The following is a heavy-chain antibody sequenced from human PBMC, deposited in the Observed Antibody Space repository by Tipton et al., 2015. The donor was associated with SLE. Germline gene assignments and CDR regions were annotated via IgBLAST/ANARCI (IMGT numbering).Heavy chain of an antibody. D-gene: IGHD1-1*01. Sequence: TLSLTCTVSGGSISSGGYYWSWIRQHPGKGLEWIGEINHSGSTNHNPSLKSRVTISVDTSKNQLSLKLSAVTAADTAVYYCARALWKGGDYWGQGTLVTVSS. CDR1: GGSISSGGYY. V-gene: IGHV4-31*03. CDR2: INHSGST. CDR3: ARALWKGGDY. J-gene: IGHJ4*02.